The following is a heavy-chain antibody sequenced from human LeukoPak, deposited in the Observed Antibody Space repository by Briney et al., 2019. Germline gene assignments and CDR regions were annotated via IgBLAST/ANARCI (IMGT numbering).Heavy chain of an antibody. CDR3: ARDKREPRYAFDI. D-gene: IGHD1-26*01. CDR1: GGSISSSNW. V-gene: IGHV4-4*02. CDR2: IYHSGST. Sequence: SETLSLTCAVSGGSISSSNWWSWVRQPPGKGLEWIGEIYHSGSTNYNPSLKSRVTISVDKSKNQLSLKVRSVTAADTAVYYCARDKREPRYAFDIWGQGTMVTVSS. J-gene: IGHJ3*02.